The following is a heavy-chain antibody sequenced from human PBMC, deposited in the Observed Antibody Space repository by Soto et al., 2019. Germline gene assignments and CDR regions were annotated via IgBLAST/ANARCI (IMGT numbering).Heavy chain of an antibody. Sequence: PGGSLRLSCTVLGFSLSNENMNWVRQATGKGLEWVSSISSRSTFINYADSVKGRFTISRDSDKGLVYLQMNSLRAEDTAVYYCARDPPLSMIVVVGVDDFWGQGTLVTVSS. CDR2: ISSRSTFI. D-gene: IGHD3-22*01. CDR1: GFSLSNEN. CDR3: ARDPPLSMIVVVGVDDF. V-gene: IGHV3-21*06. J-gene: IGHJ4*02.